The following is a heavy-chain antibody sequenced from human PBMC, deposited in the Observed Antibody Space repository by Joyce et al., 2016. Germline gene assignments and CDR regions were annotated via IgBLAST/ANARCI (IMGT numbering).Heavy chain of an antibody. CDR1: GFTFSNYG. D-gene: IGHD3-16*01. Sequence: QVHLVEFGGGAVQPGRSLRLSCAASGFTFSNYGIHWVRQAPGKGLEWVAVISFDGRNKYYADSVKSRFTISRDNSRDTLYLQMNSLRPEDTAVYYCAKDGGRLLYYFYYYMDVWGKGTTVTVSS. CDR3: AKDGGRLLYYFYYYMDV. V-gene: IGHV3-30*18. J-gene: IGHJ6*03. CDR2: ISFDGRNK.